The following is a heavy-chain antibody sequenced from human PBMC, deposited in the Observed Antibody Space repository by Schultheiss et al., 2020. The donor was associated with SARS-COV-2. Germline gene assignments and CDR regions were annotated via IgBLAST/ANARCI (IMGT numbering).Heavy chain of an antibody. J-gene: IGHJ4*02. CDR3: ARSSSDYDSSGYPQGL. Sequence: SVKVSCKASGFTFTSSAVQWVRQARGQRLEWIGWIVVGSGNTNYAQKFQGRVTITADESTSTAYMELSSLRSEDTAVYYCARSSSDYDSSGYPQGLWGQGTLVTVSS. CDR2: IVVGSGNT. D-gene: IGHD3-22*01. V-gene: IGHV1-58*01. CDR1: GFTFTSSA.